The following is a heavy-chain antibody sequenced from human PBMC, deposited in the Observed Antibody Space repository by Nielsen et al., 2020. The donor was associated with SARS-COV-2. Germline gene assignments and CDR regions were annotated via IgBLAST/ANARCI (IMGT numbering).Heavy chain of an antibody. J-gene: IGHJ4*02. CDR3: ARGQQLPDY. CDR2: IYSGGST. Sequence: GESLKISCAASGFTFSYYYMSGVRQAPGKGLEWVSVIYSGGSTYYADSVKGRFTISRDNSKNTLYLQMNSLRAEDTAVYYCARGQQLPDYWGQGTLVTVSS. D-gene: IGHD6-13*01. V-gene: IGHV3-66*01. CDR1: GFTFSYYY.